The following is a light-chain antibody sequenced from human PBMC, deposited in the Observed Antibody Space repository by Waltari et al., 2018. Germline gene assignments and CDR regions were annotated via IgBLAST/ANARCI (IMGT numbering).Light chain of an antibody. V-gene: IGLV2-8*01. CDR1: SSDVGGYTY. Sequence: QSALTQPPSASGSPGQSVHFPCTGTSSDVGGYTYVSSYQPHPGKAPKLMIYEVTKRPSGVPDRFSGSKSGNTASLTVSGLQAEDEADYYCSSYAGSNIFYVFGTGTKVTVL. J-gene: IGLJ1*01. CDR2: EVT. CDR3: SSYAGSNIFYV.